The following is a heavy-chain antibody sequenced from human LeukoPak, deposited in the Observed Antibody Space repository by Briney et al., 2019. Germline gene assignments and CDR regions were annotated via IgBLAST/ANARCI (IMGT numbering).Heavy chain of an antibody. CDR2: FDPEDGET. V-gene: IGHV1-24*01. D-gene: IGHD3-16*02. Sequence: ASVKVSCKVSGYTLTELSMHWVRQAPGKGLEWMGGFDPEDGETIYAQKFQGRVTMTEDTSTDTAYMELSSLRSEDTAVYYCATWDGGGGYLGYWGQGTLVTVSS. CDR3: ATWDGGGGYLGY. CDR1: GYTLTELS. J-gene: IGHJ4*02.